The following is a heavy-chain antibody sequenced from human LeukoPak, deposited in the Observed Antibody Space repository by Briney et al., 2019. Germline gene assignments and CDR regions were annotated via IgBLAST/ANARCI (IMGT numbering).Heavy chain of an antibody. D-gene: IGHD3-22*01. CDR1: GFTFSSYG. V-gene: IGHV3-30*02. Sequence: GGSLRLSCAASGFTFSSYGMHWVRQAPGKGLEWVAFIRYDGSNKYYADSVKGRFTISRDNSKNTPYLQMNSLRAEDTAVYYCAKDYYDSSGQAIDYWGQGTLVTVSS. J-gene: IGHJ4*02. CDR2: IRYDGSNK. CDR3: AKDYYDSSGQAIDY.